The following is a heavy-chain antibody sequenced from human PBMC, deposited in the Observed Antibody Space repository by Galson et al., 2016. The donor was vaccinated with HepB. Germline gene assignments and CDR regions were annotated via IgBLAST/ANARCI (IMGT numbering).Heavy chain of an antibody. CDR3: ARALSKDYHYYYGVDF. CDR2: INHRGNT. V-gene: IGHV4-34*01. CDR1: GGSFSGYY. J-gene: IGHJ6*02. Sequence: SETLSLTCAVYGGSFSGYYWSWIRQPPGKGLEWIGEINHRGNTNYNPSLKSRATISVDTSTSQFSLRVSSVTAADRAVYYCARALSKDYHYYYGVDFWGQGTTVTVSS.